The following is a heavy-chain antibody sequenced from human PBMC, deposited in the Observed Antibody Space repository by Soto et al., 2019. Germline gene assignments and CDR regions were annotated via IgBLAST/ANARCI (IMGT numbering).Heavy chain of an antibody. J-gene: IGHJ4*02. Sequence: PSETLSLTCAVYGGSFSGYYWSWIRQPPGKGLEWIGEINHSGSTNYNPSLKSRVTISVDTSKNQFSLKLSSVTAADTAVYYCARGMVRGVITPNYWGQGTLVTVSS. D-gene: IGHD3-10*01. CDR3: ARGMVRGVITPNY. V-gene: IGHV4-34*01. CDR2: INHSGST. CDR1: GGSFSGYY.